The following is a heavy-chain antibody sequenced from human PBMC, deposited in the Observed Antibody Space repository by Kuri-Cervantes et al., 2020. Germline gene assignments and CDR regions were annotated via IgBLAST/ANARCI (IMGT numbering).Heavy chain of an antibody. D-gene: IGHD3-3*01. Sequence: GGSLRLSCAASGFTFDDYAMSWVRQAPGKGLEWVSVIYSGGSTYYADSVKGRFTISRDNSKNTLYLQMNSLRAEDTAVYYCARAPYDFWSGYFIGYGMDVWGQGTTVTVSS. V-gene: IGHV3-66*01. CDR3: ARAPYDFWSGYFIGYGMDV. CDR1: GFTFDDYA. CDR2: IYSGGST. J-gene: IGHJ6*02.